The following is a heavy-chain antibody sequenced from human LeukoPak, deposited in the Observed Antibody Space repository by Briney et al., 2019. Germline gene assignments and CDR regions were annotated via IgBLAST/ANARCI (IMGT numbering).Heavy chain of an antibody. D-gene: IGHD6-19*01. CDR3: AKIGQQWLIPEES. J-gene: IGHJ5*02. CDR1: GFTVSSNY. V-gene: IGHV3-53*01. CDR2: IYSGGST. Sequence: PGGSLRLSCATSGFTVSSNYMNWVRQPPGKGLEWVSVIYSGGSTYYADSVKGRFTISRDNSKNMLYLQMDTLRAEDTAVYYCAKIGQQWLIPEESWGQGTLVTVSS.